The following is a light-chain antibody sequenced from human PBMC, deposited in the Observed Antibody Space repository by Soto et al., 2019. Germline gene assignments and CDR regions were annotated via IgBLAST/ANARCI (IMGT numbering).Light chain of an antibody. V-gene: IGLV2-11*01. CDR1: SSDIGDYDY. J-gene: IGLJ3*02. CDR2: DVS. Sequence: QSVLTQPRSVSGSPGQSVTISCTGTSSDIGDYDYVSWYQQHPGKAPKLMIFDVSKRPSGVPDRFSGSKSGNTASLTISGLQAEDEADYYCCSYAGTYTGVFGGGTKLTVL. CDR3: CSYAGTYTGV.